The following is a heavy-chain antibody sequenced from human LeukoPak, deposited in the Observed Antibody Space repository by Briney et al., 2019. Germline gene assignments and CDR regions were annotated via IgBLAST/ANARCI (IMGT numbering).Heavy chain of an antibody. J-gene: IGHJ6*03. V-gene: IGHV4-38-2*02. Sequence: SETLSLTCTVSGYSISSGYYWGWIRQPPGKGLEWIGSIYHSGSTYYNPSLKSRVTISVDTSKNQFSLKLSSVTAADTAVYYCAASESYYYGSGSYYYVPYYYYYMDVWGKGTTVTISS. CDR1: GYSISSGYY. CDR2: IYHSGST. D-gene: IGHD3-10*01. CDR3: AASESYYYGSGSYYYVPYYYYYMDV.